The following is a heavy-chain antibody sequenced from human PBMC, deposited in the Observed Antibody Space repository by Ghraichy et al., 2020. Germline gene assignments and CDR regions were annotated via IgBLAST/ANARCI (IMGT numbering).Heavy chain of an antibody. J-gene: IGHJ4*02. D-gene: IGHD6-19*01. Sequence: GESLNISCAASGFTFSSYAMSWVRQAPGKGLEWVSAISGSGGSTYYADSVKGRFTISRDNSKNTLYLQMNSLRAEDTAVYYCAKESSGWYGFDYWGQGTLVTVSS. V-gene: IGHV3-23*01. CDR3: AKESSGWYGFDY. CDR1: GFTFSSYA. CDR2: ISGSGGST.